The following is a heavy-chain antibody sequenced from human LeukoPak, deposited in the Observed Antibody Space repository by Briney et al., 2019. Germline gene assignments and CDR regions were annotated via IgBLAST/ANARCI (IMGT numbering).Heavy chain of an antibody. CDR2: ISGSGGGT. J-gene: IGHJ6*02. CDR3: AKEGGSDSNYVIIYYYGMDV. CDR1: GFTFSSYA. D-gene: IGHD4-11*01. V-gene: IGHV3-23*01. Sequence: AGGSLRLSCAASGFTFSSYAMSWVRQAPGKGLEWVSAISGSGGGTYYADSVKGRFTISRDNSKNTLYLQMNSLRAEDTAVYYCAKEGGSDSNYVIIYYYGMDVWGQGTTVTVSS.